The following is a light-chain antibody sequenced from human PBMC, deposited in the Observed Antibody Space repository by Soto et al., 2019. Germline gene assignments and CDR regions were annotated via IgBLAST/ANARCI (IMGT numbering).Light chain of an antibody. Sequence: QSVLTQPASVSGSPGQSITISCTGTSSDVGGYNYVSWYQQHPGKAPKLMIYDVNNRPSGVSNRFSGSKSANTASQTVSGLQAEDEADYYCASYSSFTNVLFGGGTQLTVL. CDR3: ASYSSFTNVL. CDR2: DVN. V-gene: IGLV2-14*01. J-gene: IGLJ2*01. CDR1: SSDVGGYNY.